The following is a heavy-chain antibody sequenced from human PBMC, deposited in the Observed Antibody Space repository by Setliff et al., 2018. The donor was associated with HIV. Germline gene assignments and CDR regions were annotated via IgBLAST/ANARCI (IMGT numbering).Heavy chain of an antibody. D-gene: IGHD3-22*01. J-gene: IGHJ4*02. CDR1: GDSIGSSSYY. Sequence: SETLSLTCTVSGDSIGSSSYYWAWIRQPPGKGLEWIGNIYYSGSTYYNPSLKTRVTISVDGSKNQFSLKLKSVTAADTAVYYCASGYQYDSSGYYYVTPIDYWGQGTLVTVSS. V-gene: IGHV4-39*01. CDR3: ASGYQYDSSGYYYVTPIDY. CDR2: IYYSGST.